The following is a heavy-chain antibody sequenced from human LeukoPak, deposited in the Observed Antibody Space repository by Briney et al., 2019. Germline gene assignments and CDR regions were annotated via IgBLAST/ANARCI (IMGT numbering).Heavy chain of an antibody. J-gene: IGHJ4*02. CDR2: IGASGVST. CDR1: GFTFSSFA. D-gene: IGHD6-13*01. V-gene: IGHV3-23*01. Sequence: PGGSLRLSCAASGFTFSSFAMSWVRQTPGKGLEWVSAIGASGVSTYHADSVKGRFTISRDNSKNTLYLQMNSLRAEDTAVYYCARVGAAAGYYFDYWGQGTLVTVSS. CDR3: ARVGAAAGYYFDY.